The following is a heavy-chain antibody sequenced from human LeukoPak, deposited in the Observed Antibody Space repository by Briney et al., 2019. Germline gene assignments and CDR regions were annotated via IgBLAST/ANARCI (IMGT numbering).Heavy chain of an antibody. CDR3: AKILNYYDSSGYYAD. CDR2: IRYDGSNK. J-gene: IGHJ4*02. V-gene: IGHV3-30*02. D-gene: IGHD3-22*01. Sequence: GGSLRLSCAASGFTFSSYGMHWVRQAPGKGLEWVAFIRYDGSNKYYADSVKGRFTISRDNSKNTLYLQMNSLRAEDTAVYYCAKILNYYDSSGYYADWGQGTLVTVSS. CDR1: GFTFSSYG.